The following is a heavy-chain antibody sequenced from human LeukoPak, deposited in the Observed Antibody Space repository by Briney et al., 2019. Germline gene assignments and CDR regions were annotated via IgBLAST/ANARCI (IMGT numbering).Heavy chain of an antibody. CDR1: GFTFSDYY. CDR2: ISSSSSYT. J-gene: IGHJ4*02. D-gene: IGHD5-12*01. Sequence: GGSLRLSCAASGFTFSDYYMSWIRQAPGKGLEWVSYISSSSSYTNYADSVKGRFTISRDNAKNSLYLQMNSLRAEDTAVFYCARDGTYTDYDPDFDIWGQGTLVTVSS. CDR3: ARDGTYTDYDPDFDI. V-gene: IGHV3-11*06.